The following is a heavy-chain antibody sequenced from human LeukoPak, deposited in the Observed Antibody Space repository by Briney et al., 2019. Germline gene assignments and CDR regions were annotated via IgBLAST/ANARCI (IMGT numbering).Heavy chain of an antibody. J-gene: IGHJ5*02. V-gene: IGHV4-30-2*01. D-gene: IGHD2-8*01. CDR1: GGSISSGGYS. CDR3: ASGPRVVMVYAISWFDP. Sequence: SETLSLTCAVSGGSISSGGYSWRWIRQPPGKGLEWIGYIYHSGSTYYNPSLKGRVTISVDTSKNQFSLKLSSVTAADTAVHYCASGPRVVMVYAISWFDPWGQGTLVTVSS. CDR2: IYHSGST.